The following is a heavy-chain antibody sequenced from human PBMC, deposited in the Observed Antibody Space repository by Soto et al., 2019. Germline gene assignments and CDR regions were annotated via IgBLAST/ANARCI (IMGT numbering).Heavy chain of an antibody. CDR1: GGSISSSNW. D-gene: IGHD6-13*01. Sequence: QVQLQESGPGLVKPSGTLSLTCAVSGGSISSSNWWRWVRQTPGKGLEWIGEIYNSGSTNYNPSLKTRVTTSVHKSTNQSSLKLSSVTAADTAVYYCASGLSSNRDYWGQGTLVTVSS. V-gene: IGHV4-4*02. J-gene: IGHJ4*02. CDR3: ASGLSSNRDY. CDR2: IYNSGST.